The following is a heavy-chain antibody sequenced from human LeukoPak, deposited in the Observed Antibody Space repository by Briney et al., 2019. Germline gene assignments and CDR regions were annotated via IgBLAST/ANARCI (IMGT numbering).Heavy chain of an antibody. V-gene: IGHV3-23*01. D-gene: IGHD2-15*01. J-gene: IGHJ4*02. CDR1: GFTFSSYV. CDR3: AKDLGDGGGYNLFDY. Sequence: QPGGSLRLSCAASGFTFSSYVMSWVRQAPGKGLEWVSLISTSGGSTYSAGSVKGRFTISRDNSKNTLFLQMNSLRAEDTAVYYCAKDLGDGGGYNLFDYWGQGTLVTVSS. CDR2: ISTSGGST.